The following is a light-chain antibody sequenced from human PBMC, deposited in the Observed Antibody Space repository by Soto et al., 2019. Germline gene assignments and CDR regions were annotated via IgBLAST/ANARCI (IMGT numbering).Light chain of an antibody. CDR2: GAS. J-gene: IGKJ1*01. Sequence: EIVMTQSPATLSVSPGERATLSCRASQSVSSNLAWYQHKPGQAPRLLIYGASTRATGIPARFSGSGSGTEFNLTISSLQSEDFAVYYCQQYNIWPETFGQGTKVEIK. CDR3: QQYNIWPET. CDR1: QSVSSN. V-gene: IGKV3-15*01.